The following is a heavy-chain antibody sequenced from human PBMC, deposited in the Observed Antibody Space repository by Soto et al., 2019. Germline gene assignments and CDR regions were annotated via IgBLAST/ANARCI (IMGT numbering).Heavy chain of an antibody. CDR2: INYSGST. Sequence: SETLSLTCTVSGGSISSGGYYWSWIRQHPGKGWEWIGYINYSGSTYYNSSLKSRVTISVDTSKNQFSLKMSSVTAADTAVYYCARGGISGHVFDYWGQGTLVTVSS. V-gene: IGHV4-31*03. CDR1: GGSISSGGYY. CDR3: ARGGISGHVFDY. J-gene: IGHJ4*02. D-gene: IGHD3-16*01.